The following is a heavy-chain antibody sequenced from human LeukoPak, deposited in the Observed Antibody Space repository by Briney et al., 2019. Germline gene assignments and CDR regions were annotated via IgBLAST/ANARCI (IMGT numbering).Heavy chain of an antibody. CDR1: GGSISTSGYY. D-gene: IGHD5-18*01. CDR3: TRLNTYGLYFDS. CDR2: MSFDGNT. V-gene: IGHV4-39*07. J-gene: IGHJ4*02. Sequence: SETLSLTCSVSGGSISTSGYYWGWIRQSPGKGLEWIVSMSFDGNTFYNPSLKSRVTISLDTSRNQFSLRLTSVTAADTAIHFCTRLNTYGLYFDSWGQGTLVTVSS.